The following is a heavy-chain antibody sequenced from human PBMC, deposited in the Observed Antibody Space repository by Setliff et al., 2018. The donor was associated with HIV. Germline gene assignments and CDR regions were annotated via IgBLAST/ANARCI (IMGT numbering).Heavy chain of an antibody. J-gene: IGHJ4*02. CDR1: GGSINRSNYY. V-gene: IGHV4-39*01. D-gene: IGHD3-9*01. Sequence: SETLSLTCTVPGGSINRSNYYWGWIRQPPGKGLEWIGTISYTGSTYYDPSLKSRVTIPLDTSKNQFFLKLSSVTAPETAIYYCARQTWEYYDTLTGYYRSPKNFDSWGQGTLVTVSS. CDR2: ISYTGST. CDR3: ARQTWEYYDTLTGYYRSPKNFDS.